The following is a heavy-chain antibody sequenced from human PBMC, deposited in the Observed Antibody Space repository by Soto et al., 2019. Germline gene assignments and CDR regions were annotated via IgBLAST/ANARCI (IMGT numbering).Heavy chain of an antibody. CDR1: GYTFTSYG. V-gene: IGHV1-18*01. D-gene: IGHD3-10*01. J-gene: IGHJ5*02. CDR2: ISAYNGNT. Sequence: QVQLVQSGAEVKKPGASVKVSCKASGYTFTSYGISWVRQAPGQGLEWMGWISAYNGNTNYAQKLQGRVTMTTDTSTSTADMELRSLRSDDTAVYYCAIENYYGSGSYYKGWFDPWGQGTLVTVSS. CDR3: AIENYYGSGSYYKGWFDP.